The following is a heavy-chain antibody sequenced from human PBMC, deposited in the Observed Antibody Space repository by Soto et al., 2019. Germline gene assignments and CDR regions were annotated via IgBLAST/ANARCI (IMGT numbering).Heavy chain of an antibody. CDR2: IDPSDSYT. CDR1: GYSFTSYW. Sequence: GESLKISCKGSGYSFTSYWISWVRQMPGKGLEWMGRIDPSDSYTNYSPSFQGHVTISADKSISTAYLQWSSLKASDTAMYYCARQYCSSTSCYPNWFDPWGQGTLVTVSS. CDR3: ARQYCSSTSCYPNWFDP. J-gene: IGHJ5*02. V-gene: IGHV5-10-1*01. D-gene: IGHD2-2*01.